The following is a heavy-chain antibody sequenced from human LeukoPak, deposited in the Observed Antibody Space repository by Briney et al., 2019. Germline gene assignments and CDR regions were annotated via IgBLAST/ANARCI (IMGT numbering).Heavy chain of an antibody. CDR1: GYTFTGYY. D-gene: IGHD1-26*01. J-gene: IGHJ4*02. Sequence: ASVKVSCKASGYTFTGYYMHWVRQAPGQGLEWMGWINPNSGGTNYAQKFQGRVTMTRDTSISTAYMELSRLRSDDTAVYYCARARGVVGATFIMGYFDYWGQGTLVTVSS. V-gene: IGHV1-2*02. CDR3: ARARGVVGATFIMGYFDY. CDR2: INPNSGGT.